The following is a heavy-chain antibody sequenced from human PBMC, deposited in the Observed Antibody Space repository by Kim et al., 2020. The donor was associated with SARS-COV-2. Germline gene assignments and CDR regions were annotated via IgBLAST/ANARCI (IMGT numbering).Heavy chain of an antibody. J-gene: IGHJ4*02. D-gene: IGHD6-19*01. CDR3: AKDLMAVALPEGY. V-gene: IGHV3-23*01. Sequence: YADSVTGRFTISRDNSKNTLYLQMSSLGAEDTAVYYWAKDLMAVALPEGYWGQGTLVTVSS.